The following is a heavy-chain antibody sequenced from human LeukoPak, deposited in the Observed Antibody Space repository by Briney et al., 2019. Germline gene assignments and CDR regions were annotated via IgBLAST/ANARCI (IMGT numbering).Heavy chain of an antibody. CDR2: ISYDGSNK. J-gene: IGHJ4*02. Sequence: GGSLRLSCAASGFTFSSYAMHWVRQAPGKGLEWVAVISYDGSNKYYADSVKGRFTISRDNPKNTLYLQMNSLRAEDTAVYYCARDRRWLQRIFDYWGQGTLVTVSS. CDR1: GFTFSSYA. D-gene: IGHD5-24*01. V-gene: IGHV3-30*01. CDR3: ARDRRWLQRIFDY.